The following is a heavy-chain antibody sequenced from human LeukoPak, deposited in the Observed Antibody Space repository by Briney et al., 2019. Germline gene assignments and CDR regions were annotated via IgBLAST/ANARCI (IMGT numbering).Heavy chain of an antibody. J-gene: IGHJ4*02. CDR2: VSGSGGTT. Sequence: GGSLRLSCVASGFTFSSYAMSWVRQAPGKGLEWVSSVSGSGGTTYYADSVKGRFTISRDNSRSTLYLQLNSLRSEDTAEYYCAKAVWFGDLSTFDYWGQGTLVTVSS. V-gene: IGHV3-23*01. D-gene: IGHD3-10*01. CDR3: AKAVWFGDLSTFDY. CDR1: GFTFSSYA.